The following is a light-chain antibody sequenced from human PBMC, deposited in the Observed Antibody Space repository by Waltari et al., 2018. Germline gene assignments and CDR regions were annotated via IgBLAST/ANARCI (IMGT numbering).Light chain of an antibody. CDR1: EEVTYV. J-gene: IGKJ4*01. CDR2: ESS. V-gene: IGKV3-11*01. CDR3: QQRTNWPLA. Sequence: RGGEEVTYVVAGLQQKPGQAPRLIILESSKRATGSPARFSRSGSGTDFTRTISSLEPEDFAVYYCQQRTNWPLAFGGGTKVEIK.